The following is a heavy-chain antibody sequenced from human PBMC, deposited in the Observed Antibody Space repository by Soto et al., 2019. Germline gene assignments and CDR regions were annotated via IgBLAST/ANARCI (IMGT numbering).Heavy chain of an antibody. J-gene: IGHJ4*02. V-gene: IGHV1-69*01. CDR3: ARVRRHGYTEPIDY. Sequence: QVQLVQSGAEVKKPGSSVTVSCKASGGTFSSYAISWVRQAPGQGHEWMGGIIPICGTANYAQKFQGRVTITADESTSTAYMELSSLRSEDTAVYYCARVRRHGYTEPIDYWGPGTLVTVSS. CDR1: GGTFSSYA. D-gene: IGHD5-12*01. CDR2: IIPICGTA.